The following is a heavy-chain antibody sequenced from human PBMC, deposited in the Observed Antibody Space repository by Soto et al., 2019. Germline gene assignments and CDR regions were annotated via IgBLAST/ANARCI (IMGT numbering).Heavy chain of an antibody. D-gene: IGHD2-2*01. V-gene: IGHV1-8*01. CDR2: MNPNSGNT. Sequence: ASMKVSCKASGYTFTSYDINWVRQATGQGLEWMGWMNPNSGNTGYAQKFQGRVTMTRNTSISTAYMELSSLRSEDTAVYYCAREGGYCSSTSCYSDYGMDVWGQGTTVTVSS. J-gene: IGHJ6*02. CDR1: GYTFTSYD. CDR3: AREGGYCSSTSCYSDYGMDV.